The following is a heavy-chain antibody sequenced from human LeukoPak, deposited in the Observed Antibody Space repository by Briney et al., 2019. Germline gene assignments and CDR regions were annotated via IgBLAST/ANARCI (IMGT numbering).Heavy chain of an antibody. CDR3: ARTYGDYVTWFDP. D-gene: IGHD4-17*01. V-gene: IGHV4-39*01. CDR1: GGSISSSSYY. CDR2: ILYSVST. Sequence: SEGLSLTCTVSGGSISSSSYYWGWIRQPPGKGLEWIGSILYSVSTYYNPSLTSRVTISVDTSRNQYSLKLSSVTAADTAVYYCARTYGDYVTWFDPWGQETLVTV. J-gene: IGHJ5*02.